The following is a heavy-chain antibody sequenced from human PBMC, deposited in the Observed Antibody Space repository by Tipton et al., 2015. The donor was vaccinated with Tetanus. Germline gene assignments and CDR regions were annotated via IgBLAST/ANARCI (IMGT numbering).Heavy chain of an antibody. CDR1: GFTFSSYG. Sequence: SLRLSCAASGFTFSSYGMHWVRQAPGKGLEWVAVISYDGSNKYYADSVKGRFTISRDNSKNTLYLQMNSLRAEDTAVYYCAKDLKYYYGSGSYYNVRFFPGPNDYWGQGTLVTVSS. CDR2: ISYDGSNK. CDR3: AKDLKYYYGSGSYYNVRFFPGPNDY. D-gene: IGHD3-10*01. V-gene: IGHV3-30*18. J-gene: IGHJ4*02.